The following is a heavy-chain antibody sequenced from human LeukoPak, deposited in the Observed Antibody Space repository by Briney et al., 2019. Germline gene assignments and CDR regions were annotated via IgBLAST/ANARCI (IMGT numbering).Heavy chain of an antibody. CDR3: ARPNTIFGVVQPFDY. Sequence: GGSLRLSCAASGFTVSSNYMSWVRQAPGKGLEWVSVIYSGGSTYYADSVKGRFTISRDNSKNTLYLQMNSLRAEDTAVYYCARPNTIFGVVQPFDYWGQGTLVTVSS. CDR1: GFTVSSNY. V-gene: IGHV3-53*01. CDR2: IYSGGST. D-gene: IGHD3-3*01. J-gene: IGHJ4*02.